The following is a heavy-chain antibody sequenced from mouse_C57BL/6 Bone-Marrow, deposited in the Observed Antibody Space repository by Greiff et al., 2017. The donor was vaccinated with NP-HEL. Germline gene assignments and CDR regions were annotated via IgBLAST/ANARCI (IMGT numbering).Heavy chain of an antibody. J-gene: IGHJ1*03. CDR1: GYTFTSYG. CDR2: IYPRNGNT. CDR3: ARKDYYGSRGLDV. Sequence: QVQLQQSGAELARPGASVKLSCKASGYTFTSYGISWVKQRTGQGLEWIGEIYPRNGNTYYNEKFKGKATLTADKSSSTAYMELRSLTSEDSAVYFCARKDYYGSRGLDVWGTGTTVTVSS. V-gene: IGHV1-81*01. D-gene: IGHD1-1*01.